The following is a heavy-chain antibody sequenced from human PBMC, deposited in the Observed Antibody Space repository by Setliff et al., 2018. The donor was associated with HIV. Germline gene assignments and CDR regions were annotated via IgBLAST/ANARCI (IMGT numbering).Heavy chain of an antibody. D-gene: IGHD3-22*01. J-gene: IGHJ4*02. CDR1: GFTFSSYS. V-gene: IGHV3-21*01. CDR2: ISSSSSYI. CDR3: AGDLSLFYYYDSSGGDY. Sequence: GGSLRLSCAASGFTFSSYSMNWVRQAPGKGLEWVSSISSSSSYIYYADSVKGRFTISRDNAKNSLYLQMNSLRAEDTAVYYCAGDLSLFYYYDSSGGDYWGQGTLVTVSS.